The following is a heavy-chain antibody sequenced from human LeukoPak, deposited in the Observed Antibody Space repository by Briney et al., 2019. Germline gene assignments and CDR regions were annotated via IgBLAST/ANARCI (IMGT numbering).Heavy chain of an antibody. J-gene: IGHJ4*02. Sequence: ASVKVSCKASGYTFTSYGISWVRQAPGQGLEWMGCISAYNGNTNYAQKLQGRVTMTTDTSTSTAYMELRSLRSDDTAVYYCARDRAVAVGGSDLDYWGQGTLVTVSS. D-gene: IGHD6-19*01. CDR1: GYTFTSYG. CDR3: ARDRAVAVGGSDLDY. CDR2: ISAYNGNT. V-gene: IGHV1-18*01.